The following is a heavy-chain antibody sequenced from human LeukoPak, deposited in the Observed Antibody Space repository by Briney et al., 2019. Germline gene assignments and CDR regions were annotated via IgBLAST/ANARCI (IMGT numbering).Heavy chain of an antibody. J-gene: IGHJ3*01. V-gene: IGHV4-59*11. CDR3: ARDFQRLGSDAFDF. CDR1: GVSISSHY. Sequence: PSETLSLTCTVSGVSISSHYWSWIRQPPGKGLEWVGYAYHTGSTSSNPSLKCRATMSVDTSKNQFSLRLTSLTAADTAVYYCARDFQRLGSDAFDFWGQGTMVTVSS. CDR2: AYHTGST. D-gene: IGHD2-15*01.